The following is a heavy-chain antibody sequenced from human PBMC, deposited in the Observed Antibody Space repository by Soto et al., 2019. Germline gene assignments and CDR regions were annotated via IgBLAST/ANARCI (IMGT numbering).Heavy chain of an antibody. J-gene: IGHJ3*02. CDR1: GYTFTSYG. D-gene: IGHD5-12*01. CDR3: ARDRRYSGYDPSKPDAFDI. Sequence: ASVKVSCKASGYTFTSYGISWVRQAPGQGLEWMGWISAYNGNTNYAQKLQGRVTITTDTSTSTAYMELRSLRSDDTAVYYCARDRRYSGYDPSKPDAFDIWGQGTMVTVSS. V-gene: IGHV1-18*01. CDR2: ISAYNGNT.